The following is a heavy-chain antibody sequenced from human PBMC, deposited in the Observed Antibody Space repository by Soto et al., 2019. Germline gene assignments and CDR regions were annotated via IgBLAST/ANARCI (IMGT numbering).Heavy chain of an antibody. CDR1: GGSVSSGHYY. D-gene: IGHD4-17*01. CDR3: ARSSWPTVTSFDY. J-gene: IGHJ4*02. V-gene: IGHV4-61*01. Sequence: QVQLQESGPGLVKPSETLSLTCTVSGGSVSSGHYYWSWIRQPPGKGLEWSGNIYYSGSTNYNPSLKSRVTISVDTSKNQFFLKLRSVTAADTAVYYCARSSWPTVTSFDYWGQGTLVIVSS. CDR2: IYYSGST.